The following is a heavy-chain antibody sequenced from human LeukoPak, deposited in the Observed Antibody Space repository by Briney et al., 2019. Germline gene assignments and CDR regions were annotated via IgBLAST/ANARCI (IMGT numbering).Heavy chain of an antibody. V-gene: IGHV4-30-4*01. D-gene: IGHD3-22*01. CDR3: ARTAGKGYYDSSGYYYGAFDY. CDR2: IYYSGST. J-gene: IGHJ4*02. Sequence: SETLSLTCTVSGGSISSGDYYWSWTRQPPGKGLEWIGYIYYSGSTYYNPSLKSRVTVSVDTSKNQFSLKLSSVTAADTAVYYCARTAGKGYYDSSGYYYGAFDYWGQGTLVTVSS. CDR1: GGSISSGDYY.